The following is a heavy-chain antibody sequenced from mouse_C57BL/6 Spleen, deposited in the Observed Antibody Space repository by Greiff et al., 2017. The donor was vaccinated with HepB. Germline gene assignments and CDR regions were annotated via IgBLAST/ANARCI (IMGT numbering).Heavy chain of an antibody. D-gene: IGHD1-1*01. CDR3: ARMGYGSSYWYFDV. V-gene: IGHV1-82*01. CDR1: GYAFSSSW. Sequence: QVQLQQSGPELVKPGASVKISCKASGYAFSSSWMHWVKQRPGKGLEWLGRIYPGDGDTNYNGKFKGKATLTADKSSSTAYMQLSILTSEDSAVYCCARMGYGSSYWYFDVWGTGTTVTVTS. CDR2: IYPGDGDT. J-gene: IGHJ1*03.